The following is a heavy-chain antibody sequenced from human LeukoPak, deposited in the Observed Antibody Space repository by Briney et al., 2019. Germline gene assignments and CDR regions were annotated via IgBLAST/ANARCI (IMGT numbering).Heavy chain of an antibody. CDR1: GGTFSSYA. V-gene: IGHV1-69*06. CDR3: ARDLRATGYSYGTFDY. CDR2: IIPIFGTA. D-gene: IGHD5-18*01. J-gene: IGHJ4*02. Sequence: SVKVSCKASGGTFSSYAISWVRQAPGQGLEWMGGIIPIFGTANYAQKFQGRVTITADKSTSTAYMELSSLRSEDTAVYYCARDLRATGYSYGTFDYWGQGTLVTVSS.